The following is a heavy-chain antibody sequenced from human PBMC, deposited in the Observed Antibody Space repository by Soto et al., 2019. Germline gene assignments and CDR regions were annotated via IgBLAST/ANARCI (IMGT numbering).Heavy chain of an antibody. J-gene: IGHJ4*02. CDR2: IIPIFDTA. D-gene: IGHD3-3*01. CDR1: GGTFSSYA. V-gene: IGHV1-69*13. CDR3: ARKLAIAVTIRLDY. Sequence: GASVKVSCKASGGTFSSYAISWVRPAPVQGREWMGGIIPIFDTANYAQKFQGRVTITADESKSTAYMELSSLRSEDTAVYYCARKLAIAVTIRLDYWGQGPLVTVSS.